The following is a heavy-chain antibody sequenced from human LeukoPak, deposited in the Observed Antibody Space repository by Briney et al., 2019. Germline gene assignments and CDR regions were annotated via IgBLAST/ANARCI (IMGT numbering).Heavy chain of an antibody. CDR2: IYYSGST. Sequence: SETLSLTCTVSGGSISSYYRSWIRQPPGKGLEWIGYIYYSGSTNYNPSLKSRVTISVDTSKNQFSLKLSSVTAADTAVYYCATFVRIAAAGTFDYWGQGTLVTVSS. V-gene: IGHV4-59*01. D-gene: IGHD6-13*01. CDR3: ATFVRIAAAGTFDY. J-gene: IGHJ4*02. CDR1: GGSISSYY.